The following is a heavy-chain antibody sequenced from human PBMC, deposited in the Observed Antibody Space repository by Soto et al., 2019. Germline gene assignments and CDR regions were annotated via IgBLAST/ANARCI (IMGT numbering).Heavy chain of an antibody. J-gene: IGHJ4*02. Sequence: GGSLRLSCAVSGFTFSSYGMHWVRQAPGKGLELVAHISYDGSNEHYVDSVKGRFTISRFNSKNTLYLQMNSLRAEDTAVYYCARSGYSYGPFDYWGQGTLVTVSS. CDR3: ARSGYSYGPFDY. CDR1: GFTFSSYG. D-gene: IGHD5-18*01. V-gene: IGHV3-30*03. CDR2: ISYDGSNE.